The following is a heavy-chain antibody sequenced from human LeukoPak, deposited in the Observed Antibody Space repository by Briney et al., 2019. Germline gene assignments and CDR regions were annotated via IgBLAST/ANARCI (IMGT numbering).Heavy chain of an antibody. V-gene: IGHV1-2*02. CDR3: ARDRSSGWYTLKA. CDR2: INPNSGGT. CDR1: GYTFTGYY. J-gene: IGHJ5*02. Sequence: ASVKVSCKASGYTFTGYYMHWVRQAPGQGLEWMGWINPNSGGTNYAQKFQGRVTMTRDTSISTAYMELSRLRSDDTAVYYCARDRSSGWYTLKAWGQGTLVTVSS. D-gene: IGHD6-19*01.